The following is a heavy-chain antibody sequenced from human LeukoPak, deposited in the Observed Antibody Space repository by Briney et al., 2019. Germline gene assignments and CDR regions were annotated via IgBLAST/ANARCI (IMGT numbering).Heavy chain of an antibody. Sequence: PSVTLSLTCTVSGGSISSYYWGWIRQPPGKGLEGSGYIYYSGSTNYNPSPKGRVTISVDTSKNQFSLKLSSVTAADTAVYYCARGANYYYYYMDVWGKGTTVTISS. CDR1: GGSISSYY. J-gene: IGHJ6*03. CDR2: IYYSGST. CDR3: ARGANYYYYYMDV. V-gene: IGHV4-59*01.